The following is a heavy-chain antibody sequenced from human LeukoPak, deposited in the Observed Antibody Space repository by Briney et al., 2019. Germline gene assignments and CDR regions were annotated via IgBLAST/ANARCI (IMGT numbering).Heavy chain of an antibody. CDR3: ATGFSCSGSYGCHYFDY. V-gene: IGHV1-24*01. D-gene: IGHD1-26*01. Sequence: GASVKVSCKVSGYTLTELSMHWVRQAPGKGLEWMGGFDPEDGETIYAQKFQGRVTMTEDTSTDTAYMELSSLRSEDTAVYYCATGFSCSGSYGCHYFDYWGQGTLVTVSS. J-gene: IGHJ4*02. CDR1: GYTLTELS. CDR2: FDPEDGET.